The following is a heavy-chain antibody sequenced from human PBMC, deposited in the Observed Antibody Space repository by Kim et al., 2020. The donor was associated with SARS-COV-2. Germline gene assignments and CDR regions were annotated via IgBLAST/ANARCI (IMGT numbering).Heavy chain of an antibody. CDR2: KT. V-gene: IGHV1-3*01. Sequence: KTKNYQQFQGRVTITRDTSANTAYMELSSLTSEDTAVYYCARDMNPTVYDYWGQGTLVTVSS. CDR3: ARDMNPTVYDY. J-gene: IGHJ4*02. D-gene: IGHD4-4*01.